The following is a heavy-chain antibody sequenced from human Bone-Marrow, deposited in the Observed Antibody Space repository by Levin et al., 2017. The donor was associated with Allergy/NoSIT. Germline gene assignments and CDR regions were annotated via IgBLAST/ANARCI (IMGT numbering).Heavy chain of an antibody. V-gene: IGHV1-45*02. J-gene: IGHJ4*02. Sequence: SVKVSCKASEYIFTYLYLHWVRQAPGQTLEWMGWITPFNGNTGYAPKFRDRLTITRAVSLDPIYMELRDLTSEDTAMYFCVRSSLDGDQDYFDYWGQGTQVTVSS. CDR3: VRSSLDGDQDYFDY. CDR1: EYIFTYLY. CDR2: ITPFNGNT. D-gene: IGHD4-17*01.